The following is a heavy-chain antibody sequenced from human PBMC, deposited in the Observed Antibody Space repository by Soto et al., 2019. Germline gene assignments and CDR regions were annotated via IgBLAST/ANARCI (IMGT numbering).Heavy chain of an antibody. CDR2: ISSTGSYA. CDR3: ARDSSITPRPLDY. J-gene: IGHJ4*02. D-gene: IGHD6-6*01. CDR1: GFTFRDYY. V-gene: IGHV3-11*06. Sequence: GGSLRLSCAASGFTFRDYYMSWIRQAPGKGLEWVSYISSTGSYAKYADSVKGRFTISRDNAKNSLYLQMNSLRAEDTAVYYCARDSSITPRPLDYWGQGTPVTVSS.